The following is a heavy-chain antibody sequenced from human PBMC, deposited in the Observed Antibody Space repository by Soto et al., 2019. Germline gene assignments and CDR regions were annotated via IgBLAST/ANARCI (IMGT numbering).Heavy chain of an antibody. J-gene: IGHJ6*02. CDR1: GFTFSSYA. D-gene: IGHD6-13*01. V-gene: IGHV3-23*01. Sequence: EVQLLESGGGLVQPGGSLRLSCAASGFTFSSYAMSWVRQAPGKGLEWVSAICGSGGSTYYADSVKGRFTISRDNSKNTLYLQMTRLRAEDTAGYYCGMEYSSSWYGAQHGMDVWGQGTTVTVSS. CDR3: GMEYSSSWYGAQHGMDV. CDR2: ICGSGGST.